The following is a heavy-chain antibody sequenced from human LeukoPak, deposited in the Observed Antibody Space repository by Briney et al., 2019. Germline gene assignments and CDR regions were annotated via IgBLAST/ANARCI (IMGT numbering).Heavy chain of an antibody. CDR1: GFTFSSYE. D-gene: IGHD3-16*01. CDR3: ARDAYYDYVWGSPGANDY. CDR2: ISASGTIT. V-gene: IGHV3-48*03. J-gene: IGHJ4*02. Sequence: GGSLRLSCAASGFTFSSYEMNWVRQAPGKGLEWISYISASGTITHYADSVEGRFTISRDNSKNTLYLQMNSLRAEDTAVYYCARDAYYDYVWGSPGANDYWGQGTLVTVSS.